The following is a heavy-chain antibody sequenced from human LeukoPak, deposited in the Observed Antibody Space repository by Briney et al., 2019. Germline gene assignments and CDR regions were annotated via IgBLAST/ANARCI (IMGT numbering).Heavy chain of an antibody. Sequence: PSETLSLTCTVSGYFISSGYYWGWIRQPPGKGLEWIGSIYHSGRTYYNPSLKSRVTISVDTSKNQFSLKLSSVTAADTAVYYCARERIAVAGTTTFDYWGQGTLVTVSS. D-gene: IGHD6-19*01. J-gene: IGHJ4*02. CDR2: IYHSGRT. V-gene: IGHV4-38-2*02. CDR1: GYFISSGYY. CDR3: ARERIAVAGTTTFDY.